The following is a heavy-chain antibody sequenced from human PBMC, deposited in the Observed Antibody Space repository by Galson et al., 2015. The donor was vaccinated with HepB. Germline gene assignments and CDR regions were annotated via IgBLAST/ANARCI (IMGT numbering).Heavy chain of an antibody. CDR1: GFTFSSYV. Sequence: SLRLSCAASGFTFSSYVMHWVRQAPGKGLEYVSAISTNGKSTHYADSVKDRFTISRDNFKDAVYLQMDSLRPDDMAVYYCAREGYSSGRSGCFDYWGQGALVTVSS. D-gene: IGHD6-19*01. J-gene: IGHJ4*02. CDR2: ISTNGKST. V-gene: IGHV3-64*02. CDR3: AREGYSSGRSGCFDY.